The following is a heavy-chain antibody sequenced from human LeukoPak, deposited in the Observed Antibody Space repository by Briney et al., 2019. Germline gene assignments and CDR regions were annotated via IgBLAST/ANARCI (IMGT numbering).Heavy chain of an antibody. CDR3: ARTPFGDYPWFDY. V-gene: IGHV5-51*01. J-gene: IGHJ4*02. CDR2: IYPGDSDT. D-gene: IGHD4-17*01. Sequence: GASLQISCKSSGYSFTSYWIGWVRQMSGKGLEWMGTIYPGDSDTRYSPSFQGQVTISADKSISTAFLQWSSLKASDTAMYYCARTPFGDYPWFDYWGQGTLVTVSS. CDR1: GYSFTSYW.